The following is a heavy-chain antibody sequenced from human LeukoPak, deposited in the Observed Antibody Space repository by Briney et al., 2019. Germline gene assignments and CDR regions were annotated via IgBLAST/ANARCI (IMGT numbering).Heavy chain of an antibody. CDR1: GASISSGSYY. CDR3: ARQYSTYYFDY. Sequence: SETLSLTCSVSGASISSGSYYLSWIRQPAGKGLEWIGRIYTSGSTNYNPSLKSRVTISVDTSKNQFSLKLSSVTAADTAVYYCARQYSTYYFDYWGQGTLVTVSS. J-gene: IGHJ4*02. CDR2: IYTSGST. D-gene: IGHD2-15*01. V-gene: IGHV4-61*02.